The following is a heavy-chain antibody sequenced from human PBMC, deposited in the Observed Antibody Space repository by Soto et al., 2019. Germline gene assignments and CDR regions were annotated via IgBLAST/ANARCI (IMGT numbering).Heavy chain of an antibody. CDR3: ARRTYYYDSSGYYDYYGMDV. Sequence: SVKVSCKASGGTFSSYAISWVRQAPGQGLEWMGGIIPIFGTANYAQKFQGRVTITADKSTSTAYMELSSLRSEDTAVYYCARRTYYYDSSGYYDYYGMDVWGQGTTVTVSS. CDR2: IIPIFGTA. D-gene: IGHD3-22*01. V-gene: IGHV1-69*06. CDR1: GGTFSSYA. J-gene: IGHJ6*02.